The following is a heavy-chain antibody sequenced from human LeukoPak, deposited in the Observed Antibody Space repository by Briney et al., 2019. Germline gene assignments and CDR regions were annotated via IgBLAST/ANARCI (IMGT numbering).Heavy chain of an antibody. CDR1: GFTFSSYA. V-gene: IGHV3-30-3*01. J-gene: IGHJ4*02. CDR3: ARGHPPAADDY. Sequence: GGSLRLSCAASGFTFSSYAMHWVRQAPGKGLEWVAVISYDGSNKYYADSVKGRFTISRDNAKNSLYLQMNSLRAEDTAVYYCARGHPPAADDYWGQGTLVTVSS. CDR2: ISYDGSNK. D-gene: IGHD6-13*01.